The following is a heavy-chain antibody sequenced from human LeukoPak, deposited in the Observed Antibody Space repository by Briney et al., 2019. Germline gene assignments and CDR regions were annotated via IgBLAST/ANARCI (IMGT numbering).Heavy chain of an antibody. CDR2: ISSSSSYI. CDR3: TRDIVWLQLEY. D-gene: IGHD5-24*01. V-gene: IGHV3-21*01. J-gene: IGHJ4*02. CDR1: GFTFSSYS. Sequence: PGGSLRLSCAASGFTFSSYSMNWVRQAPGKGLEGVSSISSSSSYIYYADSVKGRFTISRDNAKNSLYLQMSSLRVEDTAVYYCTRDIVWLQLEYWGQGALVTVSS.